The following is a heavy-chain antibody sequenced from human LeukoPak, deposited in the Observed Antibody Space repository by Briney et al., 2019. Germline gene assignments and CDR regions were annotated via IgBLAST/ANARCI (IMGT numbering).Heavy chain of an antibody. CDR1: GYTFTSYD. D-gene: IGHD4-17*01. CDR3: ARAQKNGDYADNRFDP. J-gene: IGHJ5*02. CDR2: MNPNSGNT. Sequence: GASVKVSCKASGYTFTSYDINWVRQATGQGLEWMGWMNPNSGNTGYAQKFQGRVTMTRNTSISTAYMELSSLRSEDTAVYYCARAQKNGDYADNRFDPWGQGTLVTVSS. V-gene: IGHV1-8*01.